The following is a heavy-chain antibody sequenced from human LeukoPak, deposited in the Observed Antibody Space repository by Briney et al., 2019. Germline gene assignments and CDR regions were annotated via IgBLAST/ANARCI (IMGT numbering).Heavy chain of an antibody. CDR1: GFTFSYYA. D-gene: IGHD6-13*01. V-gene: IGHV3-23*01. CDR3: AKGSGGSWYREYFQH. CDR2: ITVSGGST. Sequence: PGGSLRLSCAASGFTFSYYAMSWVRQAPGEALEWVSAITVSGGSTYYADSVKGRFTISRDNSKNTLYLQMNSLRAEDTAVYYCAKGSGGSWYREYFQHWGQGTLVTVSS. J-gene: IGHJ1*01.